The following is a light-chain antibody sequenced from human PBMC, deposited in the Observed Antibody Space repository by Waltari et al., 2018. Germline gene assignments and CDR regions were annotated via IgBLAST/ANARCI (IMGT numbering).Light chain of an antibody. V-gene: IGLV4-69*01. Sequence: QVALTQSPSVSASLGASVRLTCTLSSGHTTFAIAWHQQRPEKGPLFLMKISSDGSHSRGDGIPDRFSGSASGAERFLTISNVQSEDEAVYFCQTWGTGINWVFGGGTEVTV. J-gene: IGLJ3*02. CDR2: ISSDGSH. CDR3: QTWGTGINWV. CDR1: SGHTTFA.